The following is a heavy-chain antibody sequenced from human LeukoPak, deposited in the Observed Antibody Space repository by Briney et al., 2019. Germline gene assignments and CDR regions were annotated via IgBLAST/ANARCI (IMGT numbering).Heavy chain of an antibody. J-gene: IGHJ5*02. D-gene: IGHD3-10*01. CDR3: ARSYYYGSGSYYNSWFDP. V-gene: IGHV3-30*04. CDR2: ISYDGSNK. CDR1: GFTFSSYA. Sequence: PGRSLRLSCVASGFTFSSYAMHWVRQAPGKGLEWVAVISYDGSNKYYADSVKGRFTISRDNSKNTLSLQMNSLRAEDTAVYYCARSYYYGSGSYYNSWFDPWGQGTLVTVSS.